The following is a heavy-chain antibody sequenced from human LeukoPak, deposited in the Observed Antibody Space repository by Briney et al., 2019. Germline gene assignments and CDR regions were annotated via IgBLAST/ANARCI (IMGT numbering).Heavy chain of an antibody. CDR1: GGSFSGYY. J-gene: IGHJ5*02. V-gene: IGHV4-34*01. Sequence: PSETLSLTCAVYGGSFSGYYWSWIRQPRGKGLEWIGEINHSGSTNYNPSLKSRVTISVDTSKNQFSLKLSSVTAADTAVYYCARGGPYYDILTGYYKGSGFDPWGQGTLVTVSS. CDR3: ARGGPYYDILTGYYKGSGFDP. CDR2: INHSGST. D-gene: IGHD3-9*01.